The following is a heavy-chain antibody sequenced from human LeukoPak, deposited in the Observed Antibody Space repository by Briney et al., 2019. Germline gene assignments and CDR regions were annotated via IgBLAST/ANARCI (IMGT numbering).Heavy chain of an antibody. CDR2: INTNTGNP. V-gene: IGHV7-4-1*02. CDR1: GYTFTSYD. J-gene: IGHJ4*02. CDR3: ASPSDVYSSSSEFDY. Sequence: ASVKVSCKASGYTFTSYDINWVRQATGQGLEWMGWINTNTGNPTYAQGFTGRFVFSLDTSVSTAYLQISSLKAEDTAVYYCASPSDVYSSSSEFDYWGQGTLVTVSS. D-gene: IGHD6-6*01.